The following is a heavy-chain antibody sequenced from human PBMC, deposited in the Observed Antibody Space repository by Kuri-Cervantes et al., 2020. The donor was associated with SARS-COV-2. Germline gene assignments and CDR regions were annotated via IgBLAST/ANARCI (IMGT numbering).Heavy chain of an antibody. J-gene: IGHJ6*02. CDR2: IYYTGST. Sequence: GSLRLSCTVSGGSISSYYWSWIRQPPGKGLEWIGYIYYTGSTNYHPSLKSRVTISVDTSKNQFSLKLSSVTAADTAVYYCARWGPVAVAGTFSYYYGMDVWGQGTTVTVSS. CDR1: GGSISSYY. D-gene: IGHD6-19*01. CDR3: ARWGPVAVAGTFSYYYGMDV. V-gene: IGHV4-59*12.